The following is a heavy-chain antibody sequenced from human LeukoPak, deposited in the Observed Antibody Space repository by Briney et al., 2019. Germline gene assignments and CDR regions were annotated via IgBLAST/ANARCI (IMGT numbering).Heavy chain of an antibody. CDR2: IYYSGST. CDR3: ASPTVTTDAFDI. CDR1: GGSISSSSYY. D-gene: IGHD4-17*01. V-gene: IGHV4-39*01. Sequence: PSETLSLTCTVSGGSISSSSYYWGWIRQPPGKGLEWIGSIYYSGSTYYNPSLKSRVTISVDTSKNQFSLKLSSVAAADTAVYYCASPTVTTDAFDIWGQGTMVTVSS. J-gene: IGHJ3*02.